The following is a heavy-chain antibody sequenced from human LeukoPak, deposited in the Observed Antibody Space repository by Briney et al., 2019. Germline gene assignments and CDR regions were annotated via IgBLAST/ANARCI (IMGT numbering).Heavy chain of an antibody. J-gene: IGHJ5*02. V-gene: IGHV3-11*05. Sequence: GTSLRLSCAASGFTFSDYYMSWIRQAPGKGLEWVSYISSSSSYTNYADSVKGRFTISRDNAKNSLYLQMNSLRAEDTAVYYCARDLYGSGSYNWFDPWGQGTLVTVSS. CDR1: GFTFSDYY. CDR3: ARDLYGSGSYNWFDP. CDR2: ISSSSSYT. D-gene: IGHD3-10*01.